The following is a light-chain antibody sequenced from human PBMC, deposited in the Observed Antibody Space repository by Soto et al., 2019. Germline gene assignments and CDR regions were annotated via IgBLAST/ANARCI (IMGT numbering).Light chain of an antibody. Sequence: DIQMTQSPSSLSASLGDGVTITYQARQDISNYLNWYQQKPWKAHKLXVYDASNLETGVPSRFSGSGSGTDFTFTISSLQPEDIATYYCQQYENLPPITFGQGTKLEIK. CDR1: QDISNY. J-gene: IGKJ5*01. V-gene: IGKV1-33*01. CDR2: DAS. CDR3: QQYENLPPIT.